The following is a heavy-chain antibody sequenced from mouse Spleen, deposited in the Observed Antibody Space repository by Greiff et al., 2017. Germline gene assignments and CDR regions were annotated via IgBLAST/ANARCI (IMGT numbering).Heavy chain of an antibody. CDR3: ARGHYSNLDY. V-gene: IGHV1-66*01. Sequence: QVQLQQSGPELVKPGASVKISCKASGYSFTSYYIHWVKQRPGQGLEWIGWIYPGSGNTKYNEKFKGKATLTADTSSSTAYMQLSSLTSEDSAVYYCARGHYSNLDYWGQGTTLTVSS. CDR2: IYPGSGNT. D-gene: IGHD2-5*01. CDR1: GYSFTSYY. J-gene: IGHJ2*01.